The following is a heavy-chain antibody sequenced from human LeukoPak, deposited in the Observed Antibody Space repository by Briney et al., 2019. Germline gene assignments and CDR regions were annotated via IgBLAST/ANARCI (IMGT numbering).Heavy chain of an antibody. CDR2: IYYSGST. Sequence: PSETLSLTCTVSGGSISSSSYYWGWIRQPPGKGLEWIGSIYYSGSTYYNPSLKSRVTISVDTSKNQVSLKLSSVTAADTAVYYCARRGGYSYGYRGYFDYWGQGTLVTVSS. CDR3: ARRGGYSYGYRGYFDY. D-gene: IGHD5-18*01. V-gene: IGHV4-39*01. J-gene: IGHJ4*02. CDR1: GGSISSSSYY.